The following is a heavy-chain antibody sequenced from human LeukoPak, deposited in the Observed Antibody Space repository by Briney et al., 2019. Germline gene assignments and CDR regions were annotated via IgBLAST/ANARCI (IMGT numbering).Heavy chain of an antibody. J-gene: IGHJ6*02. Sequence: PGGSLRLSCAASGFTFSSYAMSWVRQAPGKGLEWVSAISGSGGSTYYADSVKGRFTISRDNSKNTLYLQMNSLRAEDTAVYYCARRSATMTTLYYYYYGMDVWGQGTTVTVSS. CDR2: ISGSGGST. CDR1: GFTFSSYA. V-gene: IGHV3-23*01. CDR3: ARRSATMTTLYYYYYGMDV. D-gene: IGHD4-17*01.